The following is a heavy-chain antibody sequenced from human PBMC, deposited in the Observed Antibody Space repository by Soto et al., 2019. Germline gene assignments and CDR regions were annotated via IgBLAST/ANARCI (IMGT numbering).Heavy chain of an antibody. D-gene: IGHD2-15*01. CDR1: GFTFTSYA. J-gene: IGHJ3*02. CDR2: ISGRGGST. V-gene: IGHV3-23*01. Sequence: GGSLRLSCAASGFTFTSYAMSWVRQAPGKGLGWVSAISGRGGSTYSADPVKGRFPISRDNSKNPLYLQMNSLRPEDTAVYYCAKPSWVVAASHDYGDRLGAFDIWGQGTMVTVSS. CDR3: AKPSWVVAASHDYGDRLGAFDI.